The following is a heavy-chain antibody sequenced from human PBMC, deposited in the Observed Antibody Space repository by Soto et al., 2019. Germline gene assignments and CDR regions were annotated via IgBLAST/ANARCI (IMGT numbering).Heavy chain of an antibody. J-gene: IGHJ3*01. CDR2: TIPVFNTA. CDR1: GGTLSDHG. V-gene: IGHV1-69*06. Sequence: QVQLEQSEAEVKKPGSSVKVSCKASGGTLSDHGVAWLRQAPGQGLEWMGGTIPVFNTAKYAQKFQGRVTVTADKFTNIAYMELSSLRSEDTAFYFCARGVYGSGNYYTGPSAFDLWGQGTMVIVSS. CDR3: ARGVYGSGNYYTGPSAFDL. D-gene: IGHD3-10*01.